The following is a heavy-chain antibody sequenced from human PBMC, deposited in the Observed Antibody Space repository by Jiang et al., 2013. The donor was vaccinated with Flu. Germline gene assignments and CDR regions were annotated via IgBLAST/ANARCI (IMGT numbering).Heavy chain of an antibody. D-gene: IGHD3-22*01. J-gene: IGHJ4*02. CDR2: IYYMGAP. CDR3: ARVLPAPYDSSGYPFDY. V-gene: IGHV4-59*01. Sequence: PGKGLEWIGYIYYMGAPTTTLPQESSHHISRHVQNQFSLKLSSVTAADTAVYYCARVLPAPYDSSGYPFDYWGQGTLVTVSS.